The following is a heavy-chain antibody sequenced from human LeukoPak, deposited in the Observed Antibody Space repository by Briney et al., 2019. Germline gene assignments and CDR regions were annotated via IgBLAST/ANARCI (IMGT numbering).Heavy chain of an antibody. CDR2: IKGITDGGTT. CDR3: SSTYYSESSGLDC. Sequence: GGSLRLSCVGSGFTFADYAMSWVRQAPGKGLEWVARIKGITDGGTTDYAAPVRGRFTISRDDSENTLFLEMSGLKTEDTAVYYCSSTYYSESSGLDCWGQGTLVTVSS. D-gene: IGHD3-22*01. CDR1: GFTFADYA. J-gene: IGHJ4*02. V-gene: IGHV3-15*01.